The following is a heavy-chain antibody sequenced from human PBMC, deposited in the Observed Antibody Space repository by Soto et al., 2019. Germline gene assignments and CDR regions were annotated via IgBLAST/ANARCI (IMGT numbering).Heavy chain of an antibody. D-gene: IGHD3-9*01. V-gene: IGHV3-11*05. J-gene: IGHJ4*02. CDR1: GFTFSDYY. Sequence: VGSLRLSCAASGFTFSDYYMSWIRQAPGKGLEWVSYISSSSSYTNYAYAVKGRFNISRDNAKNSLYLQMNSLRAEDTAVYYCASDQNYDILTGPSFDSWGQGTLVPVSS. CDR2: ISSSSSYT. CDR3: ASDQNYDILTGPSFDS.